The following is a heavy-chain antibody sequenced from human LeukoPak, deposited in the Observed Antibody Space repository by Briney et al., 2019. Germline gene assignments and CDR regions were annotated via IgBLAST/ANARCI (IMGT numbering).Heavy chain of an antibody. Sequence: SETLPLTCTVSGGSISNYYWSWIRQPPGKGLEWIGFISYSGSTYYNPSLKSRVTISVDTSKNQFSLNLSSVTGADTAVYHCARGGPGSGYHYYLDYWGQGTLVTVSS. D-gene: IGHD3-22*01. CDR2: ISYSGST. V-gene: IGHV4-59*01. J-gene: IGHJ4*02. CDR3: ARGGPGSGYHYYLDY. CDR1: GGSISNYY.